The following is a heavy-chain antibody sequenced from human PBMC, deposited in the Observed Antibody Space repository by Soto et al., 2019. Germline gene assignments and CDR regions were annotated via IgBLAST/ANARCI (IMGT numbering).Heavy chain of an antibody. D-gene: IGHD2-15*01. V-gene: IGHV1-18*01. Sequence: QVQLVQSGAEVKKPGASVKVSCKSSGYTFTSYGISWVRQDPGQGLEWMGWIRDYNGNTNYAHKLQGRFTITTDTPASTAYRELRSLGSDVTAVYYCVRELPTMDVWGQGTKVTVSS. J-gene: IGHJ6*02. CDR2: IRDYNGNT. CDR3: VRELPTMDV. CDR1: GYTFTSYG.